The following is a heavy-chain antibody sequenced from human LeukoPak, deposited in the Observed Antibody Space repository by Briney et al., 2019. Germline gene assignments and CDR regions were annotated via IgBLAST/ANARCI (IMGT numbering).Heavy chain of an antibody. Sequence: SETLSLTCTVSGGSMSRYYWSWIRQPAGKGLEWIGRIYTSVSTMYNPSLKSRVTLSLDTSNNKISLNLSSVTAADTAVYYCARDRYSLRSGNGMDVWGQGTTVTVSS. V-gene: IGHV4-4*07. CDR3: ARDRYSLRSGNGMDV. CDR2: IYTSVST. D-gene: IGHD1-1*01. CDR1: GGSMSRYY. J-gene: IGHJ6*02.